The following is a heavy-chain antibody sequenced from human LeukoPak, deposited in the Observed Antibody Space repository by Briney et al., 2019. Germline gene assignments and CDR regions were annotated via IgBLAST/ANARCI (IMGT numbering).Heavy chain of an antibody. CDR3: ARGIFPAISPAPIDY. CDR2: INAGNGNT. V-gene: IGHV1-3*01. D-gene: IGHD2-21*02. J-gene: IGHJ4*02. Sequence: ASVKVSCKASGYTFTSYAMHWVRQAPGQRLEWMGWINAGNGNTKYSQKFQGKVTITRDTSASTAYMELSSLRSEDTAVYYCARGIFPAISPAPIDYWGQGTLVTVSS. CDR1: GYTFTSYA.